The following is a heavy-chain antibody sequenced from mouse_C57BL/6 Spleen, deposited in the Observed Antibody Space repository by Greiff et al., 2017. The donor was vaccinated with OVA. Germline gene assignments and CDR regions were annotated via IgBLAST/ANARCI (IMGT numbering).Heavy chain of an antibody. CDR3: VYDYDGGDWYFDV. J-gene: IGHJ1*03. V-gene: IGHV5S21*01. D-gene: IGHD2-4*01. CDR1: GFTFSSYA. CDR2: ISSGGDYI. Sequence: EVMLVESGAGLVKPGGSLKLSCAASGFTFSSYAMSWVRQTPEKRLEWVAYISSGGDYIYYADTVKGRFTISRDNARNTLYLQMSSLKSEDTAMYYCVYDYDGGDWYFDVWGTGTTVTVSS.